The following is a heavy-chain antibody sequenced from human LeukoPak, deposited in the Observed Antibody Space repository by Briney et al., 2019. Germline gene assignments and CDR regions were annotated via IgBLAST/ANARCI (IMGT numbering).Heavy chain of an antibody. CDR3: ARGRANWNYLLDY. CDR2: IYHSGST. V-gene: IGHV4-4*02. Sequence: SETLSLTCAVSGGSISSSNWWSWVRQPPGKGLEWIGEIYHSGSTNYNPSLKSRVTISVDRSKNQFSLKLSSVTAADTAVYYCARGRANWNYLLDYWGQGTLVTVSS. CDR1: GGSISSSNW. J-gene: IGHJ4*02. D-gene: IGHD1-7*01.